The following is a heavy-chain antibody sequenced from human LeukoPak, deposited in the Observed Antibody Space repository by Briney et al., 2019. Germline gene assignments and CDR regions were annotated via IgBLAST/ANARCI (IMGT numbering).Heavy chain of an antibody. V-gene: IGHV3-23*01. Sequence: GGSLRLSYAASGFTFSSYAMSWVRQPPGKGLEWVSAISGSGGSTYYADSVKGRFTISRDNSKNTLYLQMNSLRAEDTAVYYCAKGRSPQGPHDAFDIWGQGTMVTVSS. CDR1: GFTFSSYA. J-gene: IGHJ3*02. CDR3: AKGRSPQGPHDAFDI. CDR2: ISGSGGST. D-gene: IGHD3-10*01.